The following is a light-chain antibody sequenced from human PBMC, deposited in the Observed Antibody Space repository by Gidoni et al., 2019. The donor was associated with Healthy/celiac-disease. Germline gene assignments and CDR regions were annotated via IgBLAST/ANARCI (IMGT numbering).Light chain of an antibody. CDR1: QGISNY. J-gene: IGKJ1*01. CDR3: QKYNSAPWT. V-gene: IGKV1-27*01. Sequence: QSPSALSASVGDRVTITCRASQGISNYLAWYQHKPGKVPKLLIYAASTLQSGVPSRFSGSGSGTDFTLTISSLQPEDVATYYCQKYNSAPWTFGQGTKVEIK. CDR2: AAS.